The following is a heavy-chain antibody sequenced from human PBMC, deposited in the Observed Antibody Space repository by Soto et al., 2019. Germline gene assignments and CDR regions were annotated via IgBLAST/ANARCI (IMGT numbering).Heavy chain of an antibody. J-gene: IGHJ4*02. CDR2: IFYSGST. CDR3: ARHADRGQLVTAFDY. CDR1: GGSISSGTYY. D-gene: IGHD6-6*01. Sequence: SETLSLTCTVSGGSISSGTYYWGWIRQPPGEGLEWIGSIFYSGSTYYNPSLKSRVTISVDTSKNQFSLKPSPVTAADTAVYYCARHADRGQLVTAFDYWGQGTLVTVSS. V-gene: IGHV4-39*01.